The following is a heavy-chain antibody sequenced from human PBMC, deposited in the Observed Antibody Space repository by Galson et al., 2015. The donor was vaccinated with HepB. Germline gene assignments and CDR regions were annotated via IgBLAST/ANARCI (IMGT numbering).Heavy chain of an antibody. Sequence: SLRLSCAASGFTFSSYWMSWVRQAPGKGLEWVANIKQDGSEKYYVDSVKGRFTISRDNAKNSLYLQMNSLRAVSSALRLFICKYSEFLALSLDSVKGRFTISRDNAKNSLYLQMNSLRAEDTAVYYCARDGHVTNAFDYYYYGMDVWGQGTTVTVSS. V-gene: IGHV3-7*01. CDR1: GFTFSSYW. CDR2: IKQDGSEK. J-gene: IGHJ6*02. D-gene: IGHD3/OR15-3a*01. CDR3: ICKYSEFLALSLDSVKGRFTISRDNAKNSLYLQMNSLRAEDTAVYYCARDGHVTNAFDYYYYGMDV.